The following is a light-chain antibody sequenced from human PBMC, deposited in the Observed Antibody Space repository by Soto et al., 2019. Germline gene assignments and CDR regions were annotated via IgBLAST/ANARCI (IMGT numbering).Light chain of an antibody. CDR2: DVS. CDR3: SSYPSSSTPLV. Sequence: ALTQPAAVSGSPGQSITISCTGTSSDVGGYNYVSWYQQHPGKAPKLMIYDVSNRPPGVSNRFSGSKSGNTASLTISGLQAEDEADYYCSSYPSSSTPLVFGTGTKVTVL. J-gene: IGLJ1*01. V-gene: IGLV2-14*01. CDR1: SSDVGGYNY.